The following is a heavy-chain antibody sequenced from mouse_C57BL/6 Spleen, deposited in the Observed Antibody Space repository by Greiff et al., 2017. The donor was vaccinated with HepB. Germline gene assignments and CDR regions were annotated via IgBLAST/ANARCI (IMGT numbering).Heavy chain of an antibody. D-gene: IGHD1-1*01. Sequence: KGLEWVAYISSGSSTIYYADTVKGRFTISRDNAKNTLFLQMTSLRSEDTAMYYCARRGPETYYSGSAPDVWGTGTTVTVSS. CDR2: ISSGSSTI. V-gene: IGHV5-17*01. J-gene: IGHJ1*03. CDR3: ARRGPETYYSGSAPDV.